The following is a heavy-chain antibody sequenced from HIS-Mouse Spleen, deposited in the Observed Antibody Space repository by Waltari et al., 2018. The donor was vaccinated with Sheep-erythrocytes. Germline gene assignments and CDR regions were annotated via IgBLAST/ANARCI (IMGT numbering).Heavy chain of an antibody. J-gene: IGHJ4*02. D-gene: IGHD6-13*01. Sequence: EVQLVESGGGLVQPGGSLRLSCAASGFTFSHYWMSWVRQAPGKGREWVAKIKQDGSEKYYVDSVKGRFTISRDNAKNSLYLQMNSLRAEDTAVYYCARVTAAAIDYWGQGTLVTVSS. CDR2: IKQDGSEK. V-gene: IGHV3-7*01. CDR3: ARVTAAAIDY. CDR1: GFTFSHYW.